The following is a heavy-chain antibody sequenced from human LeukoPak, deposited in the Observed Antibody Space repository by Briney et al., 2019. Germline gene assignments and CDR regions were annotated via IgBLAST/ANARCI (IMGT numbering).Heavy chain of an antibody. CDR3: ARRDTFSSSFDY. CDR1: GGSISSGSYY. CDR2: IYTSGST. Sequence: PSETLSLTCTVSGGSISSGSYYWSWIRQPAGKGLEWIGRIYTSGSTNYNPSLKSRVTISVDTSKNQFSLKLSSVTAADTAVYYCARRDTFSSSFDYWGQGTLVTVSS. J-gene: IGHJ4*02. D-gene: IGHD6-13*01. V-gene: IGHV4-61*02.